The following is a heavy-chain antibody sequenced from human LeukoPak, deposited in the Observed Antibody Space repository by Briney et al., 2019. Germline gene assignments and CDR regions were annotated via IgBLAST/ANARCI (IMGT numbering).Heavy chain of an antibody. CDR2: INHSGST. CDR1: GGSFSGYY. J-gene: IGHJ4*02. Sequence: SETLSLTCAVYGGSFSGYYWSWIRQPPGKGLEWIGEINHSGSTNYNPSLKSRVTISVDTFKNQFSLKLSSVTAADTAVYYCARGPRSPRAWNRYYFDYWGQGTLVTVSS. D-gene: IGHD2/OR15-2a*01. V-gene: IGHV4-34*01. CDR3: ARGPRSPRAWNRYYFDY.